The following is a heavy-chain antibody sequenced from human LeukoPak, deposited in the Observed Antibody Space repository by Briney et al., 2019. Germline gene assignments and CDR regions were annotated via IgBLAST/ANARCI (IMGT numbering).Heavy chain of an antibody. D-gene: IGHD6-13*01. CDR2: IRGSSRHK. Sequence: PGGSLRLSCAASGFTFSSYTMNWVRQAPGKGLEWVSSIRGSSRHKYYADSVKGRFPISRDNAKNSLYLQMNSLRAEDTAVYYCARTANFAAGYYIDYWGQGTLVTVSS. CDR1: GFTFSSYT. CDR3: ARTANFAAGYYIDY. V-gene: IGHV3-21*01. J-gene: IGHJ4*02.